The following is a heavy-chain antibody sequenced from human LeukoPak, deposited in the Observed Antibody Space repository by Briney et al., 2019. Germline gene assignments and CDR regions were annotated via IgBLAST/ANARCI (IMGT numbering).Heavy chain of an antibody. CDR1: GFTFGDYV. V-gene: IGHV3-49*04. CDR3: TSTVWFGEPRDY. Sequence: GGSLRLSCTASGFTFGDYVMSWVRQAPGKGLEWVGFIRSKAYGGTTKNAASVKGRFTISRDDPRSIAYLQMNSLKTEDTAVYYCTSTVWFGEPRDYWGQGTLVTVSS. D-gene: IGHD3-10*01. CDR2: IRSKAYGGTT. J-gene: IGHJ4*02.